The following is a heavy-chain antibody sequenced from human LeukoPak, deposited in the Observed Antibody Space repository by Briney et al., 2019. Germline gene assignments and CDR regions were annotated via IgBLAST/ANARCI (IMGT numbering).Heavy chain of an antibody. V-gene: IGHV1-8*02. J-gene: IGHJ5*02. CDR2: MNPNSGNT. CDR1: GYTFTSNG. D-gene: IGHD6-13*01. Sequence: GASVKVSCKASGYTFTSNGINWVRQATGQGLEWMGWMNPNSGNTGYAQKFQGRVTMTRNTSISTAYMELSSLRSEDTAVYYCARGLKGSSSFDPWGQGTLVTVSS. CDR3: ARGLKGSSSFDP.